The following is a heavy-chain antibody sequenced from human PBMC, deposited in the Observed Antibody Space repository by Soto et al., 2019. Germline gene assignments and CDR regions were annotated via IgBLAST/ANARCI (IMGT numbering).Heavy chain of an antibody. D-gene: IGHD3-22*01. Sequence: GGSLRLSCAASGFTFSNYAMNWVRQAPGKGLEWVSTISGRGGSTYYADSVKGRFTISRDNSKNILYLQMNSLRAEDMAVYYCAKATMTLVVIRLDSWGQGTLVTVSS. CDR1: GFTFSNYA. CDR3: AKATMTLVVIRLDS. J-gene: IGHJ4*02. V-gene: IGHV3-23*01. CDR2: ISGRGGST.